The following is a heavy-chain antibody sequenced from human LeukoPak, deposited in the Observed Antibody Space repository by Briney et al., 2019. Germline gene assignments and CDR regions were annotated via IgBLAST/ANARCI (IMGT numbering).Heavy chain of an antibody. Sequence: HPGGSLRLSCAASGFIFSHHGMNWVRQAPGKGLEWVSGIRTDGVTTYYADSVKGRFIISRDNSKNTVYLQMNSMSAEDAAVYYCVKDDGWVQYANWGQGTLVTVSS. V-gene: IGHV3-23*01. J-gene: IGHJ4*02. D-gene: IGHD5-24*01. CDR1: GFIFSHHG. CDR3: VKDDGWVQYAN. CDR2: IRTDGVTT.